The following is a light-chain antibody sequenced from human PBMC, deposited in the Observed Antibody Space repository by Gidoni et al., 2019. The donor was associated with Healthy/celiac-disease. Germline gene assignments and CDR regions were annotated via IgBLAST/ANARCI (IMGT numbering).Light chain of an antibody. CDR2: DAS. Sequence: EIVLTQSPATLSLSPGARATLSCRASQSVSSYLAWYQQKPGQAPRLLIYDASNRATGIPARFSGSGSGTDFTLTISSLEPEDFAVYDCQQRSNWPPFTFGPGTKVDIK. J-gene: IGKJ3*01. CDR3: QQRSNWPPFT. V-gene: IGKV3-11*01. CDR1: QSVSSY.